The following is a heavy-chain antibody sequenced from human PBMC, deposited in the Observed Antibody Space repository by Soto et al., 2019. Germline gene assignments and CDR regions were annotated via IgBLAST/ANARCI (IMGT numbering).Heavy chain of an antibody. Sequence: QLQLQESGPGLVKPSETLSLTCSVSGDSISSSNYYWGWIRQPPGTGLEWIGSIYYSGSTYYNPSLQSLVSMSLDMSKHRFSLQLTSLTAADTAVYYCASYELSTAYCPKFLFDYWGQGTLVYVSA. CDR1: GDSISSSNYY. J-gene: IGHJ4*02. CDR3: ASYELSTAYCPKFLFDY. V-gene: IGHV4-39*02. D-gene: IGHD3-9*01. CDR2: IYYSGST.